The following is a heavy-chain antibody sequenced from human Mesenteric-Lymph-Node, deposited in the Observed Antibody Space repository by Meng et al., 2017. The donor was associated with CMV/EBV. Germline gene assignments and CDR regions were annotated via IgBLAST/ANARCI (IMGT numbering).Heavy chain of an antibody. D-gene: IGHD3-22*01. CDR3: VRDWREYYYDRSGVFDY. CDR1: GFSVSTNY. Sequence: GESLKISCAVSGFSVSTNYMSWVRQAPGKGLEWVSGIYSNGKTYYADSVKGRFTISGDYSKNILFLQMNSLRAEDTAVYYCVRDWREYYYDRSGVFDYWGQGTLVTVSS. J-gene: IGHJ4*02. V-gene: IGHV3-53*01. CDR2: IYSNGKT.